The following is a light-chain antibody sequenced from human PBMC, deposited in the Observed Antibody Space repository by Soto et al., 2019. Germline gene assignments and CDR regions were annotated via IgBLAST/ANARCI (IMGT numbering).Light chain of an antibody. Sequence: QSGLTQPPSASGSPGQSVTISCTGSSSDVGGYNYVSWYQQYPGKAPKLMIYEVTKRPSGVPDRFSGSKSGNTASLTVSGLQPEDEADYYCSSYAGTNDALFGGGTKVTVL. J-gene: IGLJ1*01. CDR1: SSDVGGYNY. CDR3: SSYAGTNDAL. V-gene: IGLV2-8*01. CDR2: EVT.